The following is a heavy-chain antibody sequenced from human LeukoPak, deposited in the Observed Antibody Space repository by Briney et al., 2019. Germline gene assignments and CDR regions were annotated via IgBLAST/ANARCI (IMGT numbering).Heavy chain of an antibody. Sequence: ASVKVSCKASGYTFSSYGISWVRQAPGQGLEWMAWISVYNGNTKYAQRFQGRVTMTTDTSTSTAYMELRSLKSDDTAVYYCARDRYDYVWDSHRPYFDNWGQGTLVTVSS. D-gene: IGHD3-16*02. CDR3: ARDRYDYVWDSHRPYFDN. CDR2: ISVYNGNT. J-gene: IGHJ4*02. CDR1: GYTFSSYG. V-gene: IGHV1-18*01.